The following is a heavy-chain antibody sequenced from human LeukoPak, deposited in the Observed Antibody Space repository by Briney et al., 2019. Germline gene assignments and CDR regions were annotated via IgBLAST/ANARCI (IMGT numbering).Heavy chain of an antibody. J-gene: IGHJ4*02. CDR1: GGSFSGYY. D-gene: IGHD6-13*01. CDR2: INHSGST. V-gene: IGHV4-34*01. CDR3: AKTRMAYSSSWYDY. Sequence: PSETLSLTCAVYGGSFSGYYWSWIRQPPGKGLEWIGEINHSGSTNYNPSLKSRVTISVDTSKNQFPLKLSSVTAADTAVYYCAKTRMAYSSSWYDYWGQGTLVTVSS.